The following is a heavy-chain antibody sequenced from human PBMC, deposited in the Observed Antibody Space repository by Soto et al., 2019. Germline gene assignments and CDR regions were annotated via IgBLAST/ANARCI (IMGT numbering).Heavy chain of an antibody. J-gene: IGHJ6*03. CDR1: GGSFSGYY. CDR3: ARAKYYYGSGRYPSTSYYYYYMDV. Sequence: SETLSLPWALYGGSFSGYYWSWIRQPPGKGLEWIGEIHHSGRTNYTPSLKRRGTLSVDTSKNQFSLKLSSVTAADTAVYYYARAKYYYGSGRYPSTSYYYYYMDVWGKGTTVTVSS. CDR2: IHHSGRT. D-gene: IGHD3-10*01. V-gene: IGHV4-34*01.